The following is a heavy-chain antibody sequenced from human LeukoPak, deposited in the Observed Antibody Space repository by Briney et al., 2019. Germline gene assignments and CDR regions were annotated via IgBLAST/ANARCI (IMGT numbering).Heavy chain of an antibody. CDR1: GFTVSSNY. J-gene: IGHJ4*02. CDR2: IYSGGST. V-gene: IGHV3-53*01. CDR3: ATASTNYDFWSGYDY. Sequence: GGSLRLSCAASGFTVSSNYMSWVRQAPGKGLEWVSVIYSGGSTYYADSVKGRFTISRDNYKNTLYLQMNSLRAEDTAVYYCATASTNYDFWSGYDYWGQGTLVTVSS. D-gene: IGHD3-3*01.